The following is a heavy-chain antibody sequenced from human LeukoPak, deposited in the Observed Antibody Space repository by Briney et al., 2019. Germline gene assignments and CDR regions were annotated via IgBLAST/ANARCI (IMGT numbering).Heavy chain of an antibody. CDR1: GSIFTSYW. CDR2: IYPGDSDT. V-gene: IGHV5-51*01. CDR3: ARLPTATHFDF. Sequence: GASLQISCKGSGSIFTSYWIGWVRPLPGKGLEWMGIIYPGDSDTRYSPSFQGQVTISADKSISTPYLQWSSLKASDTAMYYCARLPTATHFDFWGQGTLVTVSS. D-gene: IGHD2-15*01. J-gene: IGHJ4*02.